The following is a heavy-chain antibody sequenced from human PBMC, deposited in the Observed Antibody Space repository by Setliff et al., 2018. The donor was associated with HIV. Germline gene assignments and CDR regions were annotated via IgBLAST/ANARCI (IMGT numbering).Heavy chain of an antibody. V-gene: IGHV4-34*01. D-gene: IGHD2-21*01. Sequence: PSETLSLTCAVYGGSFSGYYWSWIRQPPGKGLEWIGEINHSGSTNYNPSLKSRLTISVDTSKNQFSLTLTSVTAADTAIYYCARGIVPPTRQGYYYMDVWGKGTTVTVSS. CDR1: GGSFSGYY. J-gene: IGHJ6*03. CDR2: INHSGST. CDR3: ARGIVPPTRQGYYYMDV.